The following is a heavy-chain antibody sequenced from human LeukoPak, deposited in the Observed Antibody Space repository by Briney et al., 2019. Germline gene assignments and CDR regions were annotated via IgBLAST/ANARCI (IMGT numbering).Heavy chain of an antibody. J-gene: IGHJ4*02. CDR1: GGSISSGGYS. V-gene: IGHV4-30-2*01. D-gene: IGHD6-13*01. Sequence: PSETLSLTCTVSGGSISSGGYSWSWIRQPPGKGLEWIGYIYHSGSTYYNPSLKSRVTISVDRSKNQFSLKLSSVTAADTAVYYCARGRGAAAGTFYFDYWGQGTLVTVSS. CDR2: IYHSGST. CDR3: ARGRGAAAGTFYFDY.